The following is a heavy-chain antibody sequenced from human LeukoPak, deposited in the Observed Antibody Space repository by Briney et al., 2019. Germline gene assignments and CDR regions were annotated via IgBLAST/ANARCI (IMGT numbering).Heavy chain of an antibody. CDR3: ARETPYYYDSSAAGWFDL. Sequence: SETLSLTCTVSGGSISSYYWSWIRQPPGKGLEWIGYIYYSGSTNYNPSLKSRVTISVDTSKNQFSLKLSSVTAADTAVYYCARETPYYYDSSAAGWFDLWGQGTLVTVSS. CDR2: IYYSGST. J-gene: IGHJ5*02. D-gene: IGHD3-22*01. V-gene: IGHV4-59*01. CDR1: GGSISSYY.